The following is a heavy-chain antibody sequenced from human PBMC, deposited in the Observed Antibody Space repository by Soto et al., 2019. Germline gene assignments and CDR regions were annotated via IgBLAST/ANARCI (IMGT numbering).Heavy chain of an antibody. CDR1: GFTFSSYS. Sequence: GESLKISCAASGFTFSSYSMNWVRQAPGKGLEWVSYISSSSSTIYYADSVKGRFTISRDNAKNSLYLQMNSLRDEDTAVYYCARGGWDCSSTSCHDAFDIWGQGTMVTVSS. V-gene: IGHV3-48*02. D-gene: IGHD2-2*01. J-gene: IGHJ3*02. CDR2: ISSSSSTI. CDR3: ARGGWDCSSTSCHDAFDI.